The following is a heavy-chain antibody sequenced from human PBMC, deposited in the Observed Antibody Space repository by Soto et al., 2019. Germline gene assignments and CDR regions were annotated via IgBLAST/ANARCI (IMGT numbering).Heavy chain of an antibody. CDR3: VRGRHGDY. CDR2: ISSGSSTI. V-gene: IGHV3-48*01. CDR1: GFTFSTYG. J-gene: IGHJ4*02. Sequence: EVQLVESGGGLIQSGGSLRLSCVASGFTFSTYGMNWVRQAPGKGLEWVSYISSGSSTIYYAHSVKGRFTISRDDAKNSLYLQMNSLRAADTAVYYCVRGRHGDYWGQGTLVTVSS. D-gene: IGHD1-1*01.